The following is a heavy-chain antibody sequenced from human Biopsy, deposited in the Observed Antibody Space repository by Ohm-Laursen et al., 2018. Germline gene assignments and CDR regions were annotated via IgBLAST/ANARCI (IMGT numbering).Heavy chain of an antibody. CDR2: ITGSGGST. D-gene: IGHD3-16*01. Sequence: SLRLSCAASGFTFSTYAMTWVRQAPGEGLEWVSSITGSGGSTYYPDSVKGRFTISRDNSKNSLYLQMNSLRAEDTAVYYCAKGYGPDNWFDPWGQGTLVNVSS. CDR3: AKGYGPDNWFDP. CDR1: GFTFSTYA. J-gene: IGHJ5*02. V-gene: IGHV3-23*01.